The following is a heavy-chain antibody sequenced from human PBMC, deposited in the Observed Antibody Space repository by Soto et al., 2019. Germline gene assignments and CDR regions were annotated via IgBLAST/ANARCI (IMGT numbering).Heavy chain of an antibody. D-gene: IGHD5-12*01. J-gene: IGHJ4*02. CDR3: ARVRYSGYDRWGTFDY. V-gene: IGHV3-20*01. CDR1: GFTFDDYG. Sequence: ESGGGVVRPGGSLRLSCAASGFTFDDYGMSWVRQAPGKGLEWVSGINWNGGSTGYADSVKGRFTISRDNAKNSLYLQMNSLRAEDTALYHCARVRYSGYDRWGTFDYWGQGTLVTVSS. CDR2: INWNGGST.